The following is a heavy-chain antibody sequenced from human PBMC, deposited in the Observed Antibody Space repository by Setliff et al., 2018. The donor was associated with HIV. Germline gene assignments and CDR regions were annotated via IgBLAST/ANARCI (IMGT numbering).Heavy chain of an antibody. CDR3: ARVQMAYAAFDV. D-gene: IGHD4-17*01. J-gene: IGHJ3*01. V-gene: IGHV4-4*09. CDR2: ISTSGST. Sequence: PSETLSLTCTVSGASFTTHYWSLIRQPPGKGLEWIGCISTSGSTNYNPSLKSRVTLSVDTSKHQFSLKLSSVTAADTAVYYCARVQMAYAAFDVWGQGTMVTVS. CDR1: GASFTTHY.